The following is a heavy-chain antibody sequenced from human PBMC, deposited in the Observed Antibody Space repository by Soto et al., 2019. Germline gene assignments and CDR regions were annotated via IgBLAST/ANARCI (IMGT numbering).Heavy chain of an antibody. CDR1: GVSISSHDW. Sequence: QVQLQESGPGLVKPSGTLSLTCAVSGVSISSHDWWTWVRQPPGKGLEWIGESHQSGNTNYNSSLESRVTISLDKSKNLFSLQLNSVTVADTAVYYCATRDTGRVYWGQGTLFTVSS. CDR2: SHQSGNT. J-gene: IGHJ4*02. CDR3: ATRDTGRVY. D-gene: IGHD5-18*01. V-gene: IGHV4-4*02.